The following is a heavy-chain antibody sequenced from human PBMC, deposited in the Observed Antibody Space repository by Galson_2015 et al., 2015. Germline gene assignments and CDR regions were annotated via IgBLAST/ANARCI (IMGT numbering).Heavy chain of an antibody. D-gene: IGHD6-13*01. V-gene: IGHV3-23*01. CDR2: ISGSGGST. Sequence: SLRLSCAASGFNFINYAMSWVRQAPGKGLEWVSAISGSGGSTYYADSVKGRFTISRDNSKNTLYLQMNSLRAEDTAVYYCAKDRPPTCIAAAGTWFDPWGQGTLVTVSS. CDR3: AKDRPPTCIAAAGTWFDP. CDR1: GFNFINYA. J-gene: IGHJ5*02.